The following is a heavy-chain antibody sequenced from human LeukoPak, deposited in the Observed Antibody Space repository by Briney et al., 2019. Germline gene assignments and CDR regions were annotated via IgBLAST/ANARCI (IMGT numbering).Heavy chain of an antibody. Sequence: GGSLRLSCAASGFTFSSYEMNWVRQAPGKGLEWVSYISSSGSTIYYADSVKGRFTISRDNAKNSLYLQMNSLRAEDTAVYYCASSSYDILTGYYRELDYWGEGTLVTVSS. J-gene: IGHJ4*02. CDR3: ASSSYDILTGYYRELDY. CDR1: GFTFSSYE. D-gene: IGHD3-9*01. CDR2: ISSSGSTI. V-gene: IGHV3-48*03.